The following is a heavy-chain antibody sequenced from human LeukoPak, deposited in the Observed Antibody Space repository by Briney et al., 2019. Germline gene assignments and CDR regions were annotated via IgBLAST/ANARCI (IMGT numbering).Heavy chain of an antibody. Sequence: SETLSLTCTVSGGSESTYYWSWIRQPPGKGLGWLGHIYYNGGTNYNPSLRSRVYLAIDMSKNQFSRKMKSVTDADSGVYYCARFKFRPGDYFFDYWGQGTLLTVSS. J-gene: IGHJ4*02. V-gene: IGHV4-59*02. CDR3: ARFKFRPGDYFFDY. CDR1: GGSESTYY. CDR2: IYYNGGT. D-gene: IGHD1-26*01.